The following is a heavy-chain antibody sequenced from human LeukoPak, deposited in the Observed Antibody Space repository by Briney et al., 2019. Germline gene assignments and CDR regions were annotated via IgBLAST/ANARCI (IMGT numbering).Heavy chain of an antibody. CDR2: ISYDGSNK. Sequence: PGRSLRLSYAASGFTFSSYGMHWVRQAPGKGLEWVAVISYDGSNKYYADYVKGRFTISRDNSKNTLYLQMNSLRAEDTAVYYCAKDRSMGSDSPIDYWGQGTLVTVSS. V-gene: IGHV3-30*18. CDR1: GFTFSSYG. D-gene: IGHD1-26*01. J-gene: IGHJ4*02. CDR3: AKDRSMGSDSPIDY.